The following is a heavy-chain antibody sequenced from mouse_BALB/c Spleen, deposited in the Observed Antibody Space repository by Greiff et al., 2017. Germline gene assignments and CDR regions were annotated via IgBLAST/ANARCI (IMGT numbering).Heavy chain of an antibody. CDR2: INPNNGGT. J-gene: IGHJ2*01. Sequence: VQLQQSGPELVKPGASVKIPCKASGYTFTDYNMDWVKQSHGKSLEWIGDINPNNGGTIYNQKFKGKATLTVDKSSSTAYMELRSLTSEDTAVYYCARSEGGNYVYCDYWGQGTTLTVSS. V-gene: IGHV1-18*01. CDR1: GYTFTDYN. CDR3: ARSEGGNYVYCDY. D-gene: IGHD2-1*01.